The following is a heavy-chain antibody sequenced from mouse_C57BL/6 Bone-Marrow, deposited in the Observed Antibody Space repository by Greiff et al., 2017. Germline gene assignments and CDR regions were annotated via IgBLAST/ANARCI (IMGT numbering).Heavy chain of an antibody. Sequence: EVMLVESGGGLVQPGGSLKLSCAASGFTFSDYYMYWVRQTPEKRLEWVAYISNGGGSTYYPDTVKGRFTISRDNAKNTLYLQMSRLKSEDTAMYYCARQGWADYWGQGTTLTVSS. CDR3: ARQGWADY. J-gene: IGHJ2*01. V-gene: IGHV5-12*01. CDR2: ISNGGGST. D-gene: IGHD3-3*01. CDR1: GFTFSDYY.